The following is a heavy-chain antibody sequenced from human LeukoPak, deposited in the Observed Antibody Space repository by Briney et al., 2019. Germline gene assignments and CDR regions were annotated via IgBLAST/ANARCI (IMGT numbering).Heavy chain of an antibody. Sequence: SGGSLRLSCAASGFTFSDYYMSWIRQAPGKRLEWVSYISSSGTYTDYADSVKGRFTISRDNAKNSLYQQMNSLRAEDTAVYFCARGRVHIVVVPAASRTPHFDYWGQGTLLVTVSS. CDR1: GFTFSDYY. V-gene: IGHV3-11*06. J-gene: IGHJ4*02. CDR2: ISSSGTYT. D-gene: IGHD2-2*01. CDR3: ARGRVHIVVVPAASRTPHFDY.